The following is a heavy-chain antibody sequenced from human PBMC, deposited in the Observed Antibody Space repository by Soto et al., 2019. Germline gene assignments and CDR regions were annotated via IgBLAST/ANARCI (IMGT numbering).Heavy chain of an antibody. D-gene: IGHD5-12*01. V-gene: IGHV1-2*02. CDR2: INPNTRGT. J-gene: IGHJ4*02. CDR3: ARDRYSGYNSQFDY. CDR1: GYIFTGYY. Sequence: ASVKVSCKASGYIFTGYYIHWVRQAPGQGLEWMGWINPNTRGTHSAQRFQGRVTMTRDTSISTAYMELSSLRSDDSAVYYCARDRYSGYNSQFDYWGQGTLVTVS.